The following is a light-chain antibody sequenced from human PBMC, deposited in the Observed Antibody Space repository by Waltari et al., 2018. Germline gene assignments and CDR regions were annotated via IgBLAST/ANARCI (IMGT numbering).Light chain of an antibody. V-gene: IGKV2D-29*02. CDR3: MQSTKDRT. CDR2: KVT. CDR1: QNLLHRNGNTY. J-gene: IGKJ1*01. Sequence: EIVMTKTPVSLPVTPGEPASISCRSSQNLLHRNGNTYLHWYLQKPGQSPRLLIYKVTNRDSGVPDRFSGSGSGTDFTLKISRVEPEDVGVYYCMQSTKDRTFGQGTKVEIK.